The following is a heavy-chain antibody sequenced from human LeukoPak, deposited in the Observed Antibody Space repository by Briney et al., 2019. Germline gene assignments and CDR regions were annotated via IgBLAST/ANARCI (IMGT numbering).Heavy chain of an antibody. D-gene: IGHD5-24*01. J-gene: IGHJ4*02. V-gene: IGHV1-69*04. CDR3: ARDGGDGYNKIDY. CDR1: GGTFSSYA. CDR2: IIPILGIA. Sequence: SVKVSCKASGGTFSSYAISWVRQAPGQGLEWMGRIIPILGIANYAQKFQGGVTITADKSTSTAYMELSSLRSEDTAVYYCARDGGDGYNKIDYWGQGTLVTVSS.